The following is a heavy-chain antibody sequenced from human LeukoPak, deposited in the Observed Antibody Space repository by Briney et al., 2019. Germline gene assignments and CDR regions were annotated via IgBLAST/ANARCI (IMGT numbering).Heavy chain of an antibody. D-gene: IGHD2-2*01. V-gene: IGHV4-34*01. CDR2: INHSGST. Sequence: SETLSLICAVYGGSFSGYYWSWIRQPPGKGLEWIGEINHSGSTNYNPSLKSRVTISVDTSKNQFSLKLSSVTAADTAVYYCATIHYCSSTSCSMRDYWGQGTLVTVSS. CDR1: GGSFSGYY. J-gene: IGHJ4*02. CDR3: ATIHYCSSTSCSMRDY.